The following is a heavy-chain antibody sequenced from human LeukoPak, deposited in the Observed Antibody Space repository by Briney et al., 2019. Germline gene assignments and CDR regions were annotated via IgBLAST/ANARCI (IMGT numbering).Heavy chain of an antibody. CDR1: GGTFSSYA. Sequence: SVKVSCKASGGTFSSYAISWVRQAPGQGLEWMGGIIPIFGAANYAQKFQGRVTITTDDSTSTAYMELSSLRSEDTAVYYCARFTCRGGSCLDYWGQGTLVTVSS. D-gene: IGHD2-15*01. CDR3: ARFTCRGGSCLDY. CDR2: IIPIFGAA. J-gene: IGHJ4*02. V-gene: IGHV1-69*05.